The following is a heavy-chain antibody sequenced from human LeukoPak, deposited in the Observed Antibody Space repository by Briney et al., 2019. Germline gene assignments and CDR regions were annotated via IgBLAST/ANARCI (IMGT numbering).Heavy chain of an antibody. J-gene: IGHJ6*03. CDR2: ICHSGST. D-gene: IGHD3-9*01. CDR1: GFSVTSTYC. V-gene: IGHV4-38-2*02. Sequence: SETLSLTCTVSGFSVTSTYCWGWIRQPPGKGLEWIGSICHSGSTTYNPSLKSRVTISLDTSKNQFSLRLSSVTAADTAVYYCARDPTPYYDTLVYYMDVWGKGTTVTVSS. CDR3: ARDPTPYYDTLVYYMDV.